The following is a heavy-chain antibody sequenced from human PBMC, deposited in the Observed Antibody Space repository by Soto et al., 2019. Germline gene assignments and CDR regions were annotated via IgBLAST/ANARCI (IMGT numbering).Heavy chain of an antibody. D-gene: IGHD2-2*01. CDR2: IGAADDP. CDR1: GFFFNNYD. J-gene: IGHJ6*02. Sequence: PGGSLRLSCVGSGFFFNNYDMHWVRQVRGKGLEWVSAIGAADDPYYSVSVKGRFIVSRDNAQKSLYLQMNNLRAADTAVYFCARAYTGQLPRRGDFYYALDAWGRWTTVTSP. V-gene: IGHV3-13*05. CDR3: ARAYTGQLPRRGDFYYALDA.